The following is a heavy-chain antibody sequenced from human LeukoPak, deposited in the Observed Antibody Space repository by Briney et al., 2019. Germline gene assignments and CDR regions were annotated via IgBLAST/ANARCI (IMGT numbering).Heavy chain of an antibody. CDR1: GFDFRNAW. J-gene: IGHJ2*01. CDR2: IKQDGSEK. Sequence: GGSLRLSCAASGFDFRNAWMSWVRQAPGKGLEWVANIKQDGSEKYYVDSVKGRFTISRDNAKNSLYLQMNSLRAEDTAVYYCARAGYIAARPWYFGLWGRGTLVTVSS. V-gene: IGHV3-7*01. CDR3: ARAGYIAARPWYFGL. D-gene: IGHD6-6*01.